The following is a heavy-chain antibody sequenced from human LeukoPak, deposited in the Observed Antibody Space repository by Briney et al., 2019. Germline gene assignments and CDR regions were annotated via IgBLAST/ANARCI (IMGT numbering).Heavy chain of an antibody. J-gene: IGHJ3*02. Sequence: GGSLRLSCAASRFTFDDYIMHWVRQAPGKGLEWVSLISWDGETTYYADSVKGRFTISRDNSKNTLFLQMNSLTAEDTAIYSCARPRLEYCSGGSCFDAFDIWGQGTMVTVSS. CDR2: ISWDGETT. V-gene: IGHV3-43*01. CDR3: ARPRLEYCSGGSCFDAFDI. D-gene: IGHD2-15*01. CDR1: RFTFDDYI.